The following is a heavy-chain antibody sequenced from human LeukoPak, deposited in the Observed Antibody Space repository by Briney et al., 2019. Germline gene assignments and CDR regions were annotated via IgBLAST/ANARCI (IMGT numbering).Heavy chain of an antibody. J-gene: IGHJ3*02. CDR1: GFTFSSYS. CDR2: ISTSSSYI. CDR3: ARESSGTLRDAFDI. D-gene: IGHD1-26*01. Sequence: KAGGSLRLSCAVSGFTFSSYSMNWVRQAPGEGLEWVSFISTSSSYIYYADSVKGRFTISRDNAKNSLYLQMNTLRAEDTAVYYCARESSGTLRDAFDIWGQGTMVTVSS. V-gene: IGHV3-21*01.